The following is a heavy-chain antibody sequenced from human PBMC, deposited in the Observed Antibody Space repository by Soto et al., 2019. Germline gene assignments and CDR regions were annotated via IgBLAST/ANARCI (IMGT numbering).Heavy chain of an antibody. J-gene: IGHJ6*02. V-gene: IGHV1-69*01. CDR2: VIPLFNTP. CDR3: GLASKWELLGYFYGMDV. CDR1: GGTFNTFA. D-gene: IGHD1-26*01. Sequence: QVQLVQSGAEVKKPGSSAKVSCKASGGTFNTFAFTWVRQAPGQGFEWMGGVIPLFNTPDYEQKFQGRVTITADESTSTVYLELSGLSSDDTAVYFCGLASKWELLGYFYGMDVWGQGTTVIVSS.